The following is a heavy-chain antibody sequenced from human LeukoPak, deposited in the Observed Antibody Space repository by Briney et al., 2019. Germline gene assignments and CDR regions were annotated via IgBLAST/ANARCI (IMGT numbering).Heavy chain of an antibody. Sequence: PGRSLGLSCAASGFTFSSYAMHWVRQAPGKGLEWVAVISYDGSNKYYADSVKGRFTISRDNSKNTLYLQMNSLRAEDTAVYYCAREDYGDYGGCFDYWGQGTLVTVSS. CDR3: AREDYGDYGGCFDY. CDR2: ISYDGSNK. V-gene: IGHV3-30-3*01. J-gene: IGHJ4*02. D-gene: IGHD4-17*01. CDR1: GFTFSSYA.